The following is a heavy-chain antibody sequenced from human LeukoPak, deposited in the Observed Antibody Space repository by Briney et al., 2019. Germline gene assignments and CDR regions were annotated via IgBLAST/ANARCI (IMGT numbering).Heavy chain of an antibody. Sequence: GGSLRLSCAVSGFTFSRYAMHWVRQAPGKGLEYVSAISPNGVSTYYAHSVKGRFTISRDNSKNTLYLQVGSLRAEDMAVYYCAKERYFDWLFLIAVAVPFDYWGQGTLVTVSS. D-gene: IGHD3-9*01. CDR2: ISPNGVST. CDR3: AKERYFDWLFLIAVAVPFDY. CDR1: GFTFSRYA. V-gene: IGHV3-64*01. J-gene: IGHJ4*02.